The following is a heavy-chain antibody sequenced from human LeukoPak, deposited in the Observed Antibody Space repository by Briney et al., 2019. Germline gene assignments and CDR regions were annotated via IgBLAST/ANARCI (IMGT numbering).Heavy chain of an antibody. Sequence: GGSLRLSCAASGFTFSSYGMHWVRQAPGKGLEWVAVIWYDGSNKYYADSVKGRFTISRDNSKNTLYLQMNSLRAEDTAVYYCARGYSSGWYSNDYWGQGTLVTVSS. V-gene: IGHV3-33*01. CDR2: IWYDGSNK. D-gene: IGHD6-19*01. J-gene: IGHJ4*02. CDR3: ARGYSSGWYSNDY. CDR1: GFTFSSYG.